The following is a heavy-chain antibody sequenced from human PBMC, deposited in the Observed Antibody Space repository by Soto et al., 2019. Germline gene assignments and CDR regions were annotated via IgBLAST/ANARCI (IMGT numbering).Heavy chain of an antibody. D-gene: IGHD3-3*01. J-gene: IGHJ4*02. CDR3: ARVTWGPGGFLAELDY. CDR2: IYYSGTT. Sequence: QVQLQESGPGLVKPSETLSLTCTVSRGSISRYYWSWIRQPPGKGLEWIGYIYYSGTTNYNPSLKSRVTMSVDTSKNQFSLKLSSVTAADTAVYYCARVTWGPGGFLAELDYWGQGTLVTVSS. CDR1: RGSISRYY. V-gene: IGHV4-59*01.